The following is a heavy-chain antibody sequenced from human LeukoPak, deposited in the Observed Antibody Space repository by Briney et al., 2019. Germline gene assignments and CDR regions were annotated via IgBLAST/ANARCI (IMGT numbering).Heavy chain of an antibody. J-gene: IGHJ6*04. CDR2: IKQDGGEK. D-gene: IGHD3-10*01. CDR1: GLTFSGYW. CDR3: ARDRGFGQADV. V-gene: IGHV3-7*01. Sequence: PGGSLRLSCAASGLTFSGYWMSWLRQAPGKGLEWVANIKQDGGEKYYVDSVKCRFTISRDNAKNSLYLQMNSLRAEDTAVYYCARDRGFGQADVWGKGTRSPSPQ.